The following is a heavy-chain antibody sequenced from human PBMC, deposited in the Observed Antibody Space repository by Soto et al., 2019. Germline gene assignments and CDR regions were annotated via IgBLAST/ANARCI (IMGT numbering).Heavy chain of an antibody. Sequence: SEKPSLTCAVYGGSFSGYYWSWIRQPPGKGLEWIGEINHSGSTNYNPSLKSRVTISVDTSKNQFSLKLSSVTAADKAVYYCAMKEEYYYDSSGYYYASLRSYWGQGTPVTVS. J-gene: IGHJ4*02. CDR1: GGSFSGYY. V-gene: IGHV4-34*01. D-gene: IGHD3-22*01. CDR3: AMKEEYYYDSSGYYYASLRSY. CDR2: INHSGST.